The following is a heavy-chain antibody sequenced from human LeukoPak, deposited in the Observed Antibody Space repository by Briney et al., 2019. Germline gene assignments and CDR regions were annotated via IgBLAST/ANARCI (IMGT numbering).Heavy chain of an antibody. J-gene: IGHJ4*02. D-gene: IGHD4-17*01. CDR1: GYTLTELS. CDR3: ASNTVTTGLNDY. CDR2: FGPEDGET. V-gene: IGHV1-24*01. Sequence: ASVKVSCKVSGYTLTELSMHWVRQAPGKGLEWMGGFGPEDGETIYAQKFQGRVTMTEDTSTDKAYMELSSLRSEDTAVYYCASNTVTTGLNDYWGQGTLVTVSS.